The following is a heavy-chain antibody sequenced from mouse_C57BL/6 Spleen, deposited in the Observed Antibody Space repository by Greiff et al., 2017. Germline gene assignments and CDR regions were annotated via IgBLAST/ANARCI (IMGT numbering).Heavy chain of an antibody. CDR1: GYSFTSYY. D-gene: IGHD4-1*01. CDR3: AREAGTRDHYFDY. Sequence: VQVVESGPELVKPGASVKISCKASGYSFTSYYIHWVKQRPGQGLEWIGWIYPGSGNTKYNEKFKGKATLTADTSSSTAYMQLSSLTSEDSAVYYCAREAGTRDHYFDYWGQGTTLTVSS. CDR2: IYPGSGNT. V-gene: IGHV1-66*01. J-gene: IGHJ2*01.